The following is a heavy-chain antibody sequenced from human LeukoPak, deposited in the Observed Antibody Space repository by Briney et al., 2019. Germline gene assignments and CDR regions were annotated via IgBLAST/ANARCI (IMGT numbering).Heavy chain of an antibody. CDR2: ITVSGDTT. Sequence: GGSLRHSCAVSGFSVSSYGMSWVRQAPGKGLEWVSAITVSGDTTYYADSVKGRFIISRDNSKNTLYLQMNSLRAEDTAVYYCAQGYSSGWFPYWGQGTLVTVSS. CDR3: AQGYSSGWFPY. D-gene: IGHD6-19*01. J-gene: IGHJ4*02. CDR1: GFSVSSYG. V-gene: IGHV3-23*01.